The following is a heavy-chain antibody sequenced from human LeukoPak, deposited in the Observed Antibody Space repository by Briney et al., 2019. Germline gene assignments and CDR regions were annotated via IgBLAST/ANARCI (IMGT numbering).Heavy chain of an antibody. J-gene: IGHJ3*02. V-gene: IGHV3-13*05. CDR3: ARGSTFDI. CDR1: GFTFSSYD. CDR2: VRTTGDP. Sequence: GGSLRLSCAASGFTFSSYDMHWVRQTTGKGLDWVSVVRTTGDPYYADSVKGRFTISRDNAKNSLFLQMNSLRAEDTAVYYCARGSTFDIWGQGTVVTVSS.